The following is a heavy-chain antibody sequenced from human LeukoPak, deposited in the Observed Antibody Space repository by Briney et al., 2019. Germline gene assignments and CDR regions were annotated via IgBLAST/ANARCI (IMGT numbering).Heavy chain of an antibody. CDR3: ARDHGSGMKHWFDP. V-gene: IGHV4-4*07. J-gene: IGHJ5*02. Sequence: SETLSLTCTVSGGSISSNDWSWIRQPAGKGLEWIGRFYTSGSTNYNPSLKSLVTMSVDTSKNQFSLKLSSVTAADTAVYYCARDHGSGMKHWFDPWGQGTLVIVSS. CDR2: FYTSGST. D-gene: IGHD3-10*01. CDR1: GGSISSND.